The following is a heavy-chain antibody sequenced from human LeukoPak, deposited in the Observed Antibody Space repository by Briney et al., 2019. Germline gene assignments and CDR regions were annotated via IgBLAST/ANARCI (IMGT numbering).Heavy chain of an antibody. J-gene: IGHJ4*02. Sequence: GGSLRLSCAASGFTFSSYSMNWVRQAPGKGLEWVGRTRNKANSYTTEYAASVKGRFTISRDDSKNSLYLQMNSLKTEDTAVYYCAGDGYWGQGTLVTVSS. CDR3: AGDGY. CDR1: GFTFSSYS. V-gene: IGHV3-72*01. CDR2: TRNKANSYTT.